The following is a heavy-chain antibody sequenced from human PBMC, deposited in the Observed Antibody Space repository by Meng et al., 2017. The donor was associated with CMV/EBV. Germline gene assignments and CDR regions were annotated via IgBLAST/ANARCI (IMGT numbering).Heavy chain of an antibody. Sequence: GESLKISCAASGFTFSNAWMSWVRQAPGKGLEWVGRIKSKTDGGTTDYAAPVKGRFTISRDDSKNTLYLQMNSLKTEDTAVYYCARSQSAMVDYWGQGTLVTVSS. CDR2: IKSKTDGGTT. CDR1: GFTFSNAW. D-gene: IGHD5-18*01. J-gene: IGHJ4*02. V-gene: IGHV3-15*01. CDR3: ARSQSAMVDY.